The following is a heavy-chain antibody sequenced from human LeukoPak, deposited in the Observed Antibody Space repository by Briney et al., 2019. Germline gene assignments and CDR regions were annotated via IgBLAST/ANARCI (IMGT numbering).Heavy chain of an antibody. CDR3: ARDYDILTGYSQLDY. CDR1: GGSISSYY. D-gene: IGHD3-9*01. CDR2: IYTSGST. V-gene: IGHV4-4*07. J-gene: IGHJ4*02. Sequence: SETLSLTCTVSGGSISSYYWSWIRQPAGKGLEWIGRIYTSGSTNYNPSLKSRVTMSVDASKNQFSLKLSSVTAADPAVYYCARDYDILTGYSQLDYWGQGTLVTVSS.